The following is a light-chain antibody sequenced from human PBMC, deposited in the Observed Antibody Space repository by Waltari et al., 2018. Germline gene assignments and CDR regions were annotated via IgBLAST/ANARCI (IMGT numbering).Light chain of an antibody. CDR3: CSYAGSSTWV. CDR1: SSDVGGYNY. J-gene: IGLJ3*02. Sequence: QSALTQPASVSGSPGQSITISCTGTSSDVGGYNYVSWYQQHPGKAPKLMIYDVSKRPSGVSNRVSGSKSGNTSSLTISGLHAEDEADYYCCSYAGSSTWVFGGGTKLTVL. CDR2: DVS. V-gene: IGLV2-23*02.